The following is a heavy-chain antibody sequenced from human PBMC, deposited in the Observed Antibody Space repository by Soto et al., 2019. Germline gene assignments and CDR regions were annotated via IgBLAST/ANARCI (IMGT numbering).Heavy chain of an antibody. CDR2: IFYSGST. Sequence: SETLSLTCTVSGGSISSYYWSWIRQPPGKGLEWIGYIFYSGSTKYNPSLKSRVTISVDRSKNHFSLNLSSVTAADTAVYYCARDKGRYDSRMDVWGQGTTVTVSS. CDR1: GGSISSYY. J-gene: IGHJ6*02. V-gene: IGHV4-59*01. CDR3: ARDKGRYDSRMDV. D-gene: IGHD3-9*01.